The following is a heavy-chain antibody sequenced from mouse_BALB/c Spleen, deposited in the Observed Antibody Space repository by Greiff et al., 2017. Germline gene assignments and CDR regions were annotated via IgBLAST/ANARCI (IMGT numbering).Heavy chain of an antibody. J-gene: IGHJ2*01. V-gene: IGHV1-82*01. CDR3: VIITTATNFDY. D-gene: IGHD1-2*01. Sequence: VQLQQSGPELVKPGASVTISCKASGYAFSSAWMNWVKQRSGQGLEWVGRIYPGDGDTNYNGKFKGKVTLTADKSFSTAYMQLSSLTSVDSAVYFCVIITTATNFDYGGQGTALSVS. CDR1: GYAFSSAW. CDR2: IYPGDGDT.